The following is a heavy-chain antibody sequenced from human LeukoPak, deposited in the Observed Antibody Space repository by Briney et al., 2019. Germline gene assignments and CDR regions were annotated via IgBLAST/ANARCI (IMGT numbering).Heavy chain of an antibody. V-gene: IGHV4-4*07. D-gene: IGHD3-10*01. J-gene: IGHJ3*02. CDR3: ASHSHVLLWFGDRPGAFDI. CDR1: GASMSLAF. Sequence: SETLSLTCSFSGASMSLAFWTWIRQPAGKGLEWIGRIYASGATHSNPSLKSRLTMSVDTSKNQFPLNLSSVTVADTAVYYCASHSHVLLWFGDRPGAFDIWGQGTMVTVSS. CDR2: IYASGAT.